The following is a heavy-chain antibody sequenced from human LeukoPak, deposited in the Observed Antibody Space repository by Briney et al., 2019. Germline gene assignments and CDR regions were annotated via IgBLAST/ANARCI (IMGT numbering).Heavy chain of an antibody. J-gene: IGHJ3*02. CDR3: ARDRDYYDSSGGMNAFDI. V-gene: IGHV3-48*01. Sequence: PGGSLRLSCAASGLTFSSYSMNWVRQAPGKGLEWVSYISSSSSTIYYADSVKGRFTISRDNAKNSLYLQMNSLRAADTAVYYCARDRDYYDSSGGMNAFDIWGQGTMVTVSS. CDR1: GLTFSSYS. D-gene: IGHD3-22*01. CDR2: ISSSSSTI.